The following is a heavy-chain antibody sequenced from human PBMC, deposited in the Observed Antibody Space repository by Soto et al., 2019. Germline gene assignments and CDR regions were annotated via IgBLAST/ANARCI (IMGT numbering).Heavy chain of an antibody. J-gene: IGHJ6*03. V-gene: IGHV4-59*01. CDR3: GRDKDGDTYYYYMDV. D-gene: IGHD4-17*01. CDR1: GGSISSYY. Sequence: SETLSLTCTVSGGSISSYYWSWIRQPPGKGLEWIGYIYYSGSTNYNPSLKSRVTISVDTSKNQFSLKLSSVTAADTAVYYCGRDKDGDTYYYYMDVWGKGTTVTVSS. CDR2: IYYSGST.